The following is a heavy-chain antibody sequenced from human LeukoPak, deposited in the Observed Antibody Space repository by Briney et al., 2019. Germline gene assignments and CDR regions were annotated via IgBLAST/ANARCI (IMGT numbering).Heavy chain of an antibody. CDR2: ISYDGSNK. CDR1: GFTFSSYG. V-gene: IGHV3-30*18. J-gene: IGHJ4*02. Sequence: GGSLRLSCAASGFTFSSYGMHWVRQAPGKGLEGVAVISYDGSNKYYADSVKGRFTISRDNSKNTLYLQMNSLRAEDTAVYYCAKSTLDYWGQGTLVTVSS. CDR3: AKSTLDY.